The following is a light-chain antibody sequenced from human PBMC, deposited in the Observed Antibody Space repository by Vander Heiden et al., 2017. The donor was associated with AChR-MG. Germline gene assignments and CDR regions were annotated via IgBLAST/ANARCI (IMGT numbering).Light chain of an antibody. CDR2: DAS. Sequence: DIQMTQSPSSLSASAGDRVTITCRTSQRIDNHLNWYQVKFGKAPKLLIHDASTLQRGIPSRFRGSGSGTHFTLSISSLQPEDIGTYYCQETYTYGPTFGGGTKVEI. CDR1: QRIDNH. J-gene: IGKJ4*01. CDR3: QETYTYGPT. V-gene: IGKV1-39*01.